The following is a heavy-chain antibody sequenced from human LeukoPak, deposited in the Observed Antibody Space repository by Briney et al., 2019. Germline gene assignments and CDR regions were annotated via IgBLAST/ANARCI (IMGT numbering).Heavy chain of an antibody. CDR1: GFTFSSYA. V-gene: IGHV3-30-3*02. J-gene: IGHJ2*01. CDR3: AKESEEEQLLGEAMFDH. Sequence: GRSLRLSCAASGFTFSSYAMHWVRQAPGKGLEWVAVISYDGSNKYYADSVKGRFIISRDNSKNTLHLQMNSLSSEDTALYSCAKESEEEQLLGEAMFDHWGRGTLLTVSS. D-gene: IGHD1-26*01. CDR2: ISYDGSNK.